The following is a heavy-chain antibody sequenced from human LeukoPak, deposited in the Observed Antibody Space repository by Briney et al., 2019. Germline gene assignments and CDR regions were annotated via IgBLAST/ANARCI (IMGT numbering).Heavy chain of an antibody. Sequence: RGSLRLSCAASGFTFSSYSMNWVRQAPGKGLEWVSSISSSSSYIYYADSVKGRFTISRDNAKNSLYLQMNSLRAEDTAVYYCAREVGATTFYYYYGMDVWGQGTTVTVSS. CDR1: GFTFSSYS. CDR2: ISSSSSYI. D-gene: IGHD1-26*01. J-gene: IGHJ6*02. CDR3: AREVGATTFYYYYGMDV. V-gene: IGHV3-21*01.